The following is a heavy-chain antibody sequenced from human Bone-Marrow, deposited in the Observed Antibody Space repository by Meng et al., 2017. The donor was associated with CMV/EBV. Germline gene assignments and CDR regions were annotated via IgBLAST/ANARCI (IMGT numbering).Heavy chain of an antibody. D-gene: IGHD1-7*01. CDR2: IYYSGST. V-gene: IGHV4-59*01. Sequence: SETLSLTCTVSGGSISSYYWSWIRQPPGKGLEWIGYIYYSGSTNYNPSLKSRVTISVDTSKNQFSLKLSSVTAADTAVYYCARGSGNYDPHYYYGMDVWGQGTTVPVSS. CDR3: ARGSGNYDPHYYYGMDV. J-gene: IGHJ6*02. CDR1: GGSISSYY.